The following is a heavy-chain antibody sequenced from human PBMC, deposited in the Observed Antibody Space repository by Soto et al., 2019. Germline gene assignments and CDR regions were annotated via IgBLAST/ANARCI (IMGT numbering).Heavy chain of an antibody. D-gene: IGHD5-18*01. CDR1: GFTFSSYG. V-gene: IGHV3-33*01. CDR2: IWYDGSNK. Sequence: PGGSLRLSCAASGFTFSSYGMHWVRQAPGKGLEWVAVIWYDGSNKYYADSVKGRFTISRDNSKNTLYLQMNSLRAEDTAVYYCARGRAYSYRIGPFDPWGQGTLVTVSS. CDR3: ARGRAYSYRIGPFDP. J-gene: IGHJ5*02.